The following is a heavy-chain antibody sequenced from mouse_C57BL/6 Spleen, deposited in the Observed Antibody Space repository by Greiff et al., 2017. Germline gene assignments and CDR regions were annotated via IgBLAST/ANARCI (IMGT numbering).Heavy chain of an antibody. V-gene: IGHV1-26*01. D-gene: IGHD3-3*01. CDR2: INPNNGGT. J-gene: IGHJ4*01. CDR1: GYTFTDYY. CDR3: ARKGPNLFYAMDY. Sequence: VQLQQSGPELVKPGASVKISCKASGYTFTDYYMNWVKQSHGKSLEWIGDINPNNGGTSYNQTFKGKGTLTVDKSSSTAYMELRSLTSEDYAVYYCARKGPNLFYAMDYWGQGTSVTVSS.